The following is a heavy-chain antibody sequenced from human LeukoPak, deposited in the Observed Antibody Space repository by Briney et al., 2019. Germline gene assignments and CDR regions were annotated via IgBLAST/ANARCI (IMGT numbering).Heavy chain of an antibody. V-gene: IGHV4-30-2*01. D-gene: IGHD3-16*01. CDR2: IYHSGST. J-gene: IGHJ5*02. CDR3: ARAGGRLPYNWFDP. CDR1: GGSISSGGYY. Sequence: SETLSLTCTVSGGSISSGGYYWSWIWQPPGKGLEWVVYIYHSGSTYYNPSLKSRVTISVDRSKNQFSLKLSSVTAADTAVYYCARAGGRLPYNWFDPWGQGTLVTVSS.